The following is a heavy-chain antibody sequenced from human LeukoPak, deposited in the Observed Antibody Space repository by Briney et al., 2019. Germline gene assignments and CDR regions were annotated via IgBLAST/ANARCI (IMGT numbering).Heavy chain of an antibody. J-gene: IGHJ3*02. CDR2: NYYSGGN. CDR1: RGSILSSGHY. V-gene: IGHV4-39*01. D-gene: IGHD3-10*01. Sequence: SETLSHTCTVSRGSILSSGHYGGWIRHPPGKGLEWIGNNYYSGGNYYIPSLRGRVTISVDTSKNQLSLMVRSVTSADTAVDFCARIGFGAYAFDIWGQGTMVTVSS. CDR3: ARIGFGAYAFDI.